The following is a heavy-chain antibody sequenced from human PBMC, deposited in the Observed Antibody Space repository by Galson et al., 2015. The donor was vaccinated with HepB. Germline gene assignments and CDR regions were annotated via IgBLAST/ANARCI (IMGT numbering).Heavy chain of an antibody. CDR2: IKTDGSMT. D-gene: IGHD5-18*01. CDR3: AREGYNYGKDY. CDR1: GFTFSSYW. J-gene: IGHJ4*02. Sequence: SLRLSCAASGFTFSSYWMHWVRQAPGKGLLWVARIKTDGSMTDYADSVKGRFTISRDNAKNTLYLQMNSLRPEDTAVYYCAREGYNYGKDYWGQGTLVTVSS. V-gene: IGHV3-74*01.